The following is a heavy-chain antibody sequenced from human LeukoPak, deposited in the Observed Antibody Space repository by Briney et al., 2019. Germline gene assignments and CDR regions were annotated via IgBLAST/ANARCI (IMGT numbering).Heavy chain of an antibody. J-gene: IGHJ4*02. Sequence: SETLSLTCAVYGGSFSGYYWSWIRQPPGKGLEWIGEINHSGSTNYNPSLKSRVTISVDTSKNQFSLKLSSVTAADTAVYYCARDWGTVWGQGTLVTVSS. CDR1: GGSFSGYY. CDR2: INHSGST. V-gene: IGHV4-34*01. CDR3: ARDWGTV. D-gene: IGHD1-14*01.